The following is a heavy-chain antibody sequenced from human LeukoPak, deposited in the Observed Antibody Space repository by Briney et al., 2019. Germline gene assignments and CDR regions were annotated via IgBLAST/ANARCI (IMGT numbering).Heavy chain of an antibody. V-gene: IGHV3-23*01. CDR3: AKCLSSGYSYFDY. CDR2: ISGSGGST. CDR1: EFTFSIYA. J-gene: IGHJ4*02. Sequence: PGGSLRLSCAVSEFTFSIYAMTWVRQAPGKGLEWVSPISGSGGSTFYADSVRGRFTISRDNSKNTLYLQMNSLRAEDTAVYYCAKCLSSGYSYFDYWGQGTLVTVSS. D-gene: IGHD3-22*01.